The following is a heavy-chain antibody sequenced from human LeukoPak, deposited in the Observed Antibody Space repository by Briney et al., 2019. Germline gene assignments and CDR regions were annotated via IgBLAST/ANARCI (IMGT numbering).Heavy chain of an antibody. CDR3: ARDAFSRISVFGVVSDAFDI. J-gene: IGHJ3*02. D-gene: IGHD3-3*01. V-gene: IGHV3-7*01. CDR2: IKQEGGEK. Sequence: GGSLRLSCAASGFTFRSFWMSWLRQAPGKGPEWVANIKQEGGEKYYVDSVKGRFHISRENAKNSLYLQMNSLQAEDTAVYYCARDAFSRISVFGVVSDAFDIWGQGTMVTVSS. CDR1: GFTFRSFW.